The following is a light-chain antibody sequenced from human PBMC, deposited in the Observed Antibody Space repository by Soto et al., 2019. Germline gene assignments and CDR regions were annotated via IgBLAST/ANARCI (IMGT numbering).Light chain of an antibody. J-gene: IGLJ1*01. Sequence: QSSLTHPASLSGSPGQSITISCTGTSSDVGDYEYVSWYQQHPGKGPKLMIYEVSNRTSGVSNRFSGSKSGNTASLTISGLQAEDETEYFCSSYKRTSRVYVFGTGTKVTV. V-gene: IGLV2-14*01. CDR3: SSYKRTSRVYV. CDR1: SSDVGDYEY. CDR2: EVS.